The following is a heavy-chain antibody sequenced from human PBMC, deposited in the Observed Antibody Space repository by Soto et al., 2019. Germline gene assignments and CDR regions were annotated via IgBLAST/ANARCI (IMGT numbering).Heavy chain of an antibody. V-gene: IGHV4-30-4*01. CDR2: IYYSGST. Sequence: QVQLQESGPGLVKPSQTLSLTCTVSGGSISSGDYYWSWIRQPPGKGLEWIGSIYYSGSTYYNPSLKSRVTRSVDTSKNQFSLKLSSVTAADTAVYYCARIKIHYSSSSLAYDYWGQGTLVTVSS. CDR3: ARIKIHYSSSSLAYDY. CDR1: GGSISSGDYY. D-gene: IGHD6-6*01. J-gene: IGHJ4*02.